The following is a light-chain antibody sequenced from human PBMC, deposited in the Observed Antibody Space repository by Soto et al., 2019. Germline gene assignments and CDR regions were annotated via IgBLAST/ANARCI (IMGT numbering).Light chain of an antibody. CDR1: QDITNR. CDR3: HQTNSFPFT. V-gene: IGKV1-12*01. Sequence: EIQMTQSPSAVSASVGDRVTMTCRASQDITNRLAWYQQKPGKAPKVLISDASSLQSGVPSRFSGSGSGTDFSLTISSLHPEDFATYYCHQTNSFPFTFGHGTKVDIK. J-gene: IGKJ3*01. CDR2: DAS.